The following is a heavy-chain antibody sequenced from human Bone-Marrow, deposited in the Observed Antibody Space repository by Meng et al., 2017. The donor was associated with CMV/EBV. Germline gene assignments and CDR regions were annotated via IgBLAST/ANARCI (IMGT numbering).Heavy chain of an antibody. CDR1: GFTFSDCY. CDR3: ARDQAGYSSGYPHSFDY. V-gene: IGHV3-11*04. Sequence: GGSLRLSCAASGFTFSDCYMSWIRQAPGKGLEWVSYISSSGSTIYYADSVKGRFTISRDNAKNSLYLQMNSLRAEDTAVYYCARDQAGYSSGYPHSFDYWGQGTLVTVSS. D-gene: IGHD3-22*01. J-gene: IGHJ4*02. CDR2: ISSSGSTI.